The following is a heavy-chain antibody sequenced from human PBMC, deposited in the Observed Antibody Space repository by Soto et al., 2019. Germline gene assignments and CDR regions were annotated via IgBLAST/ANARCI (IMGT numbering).Heavy chain of an antibody. V-gene: IGHV3-15*01. CDR3: PTPRPGSHGYGY. J-gene: IGHJ4*02. Sequence: EVQLVESGGGLVKPGGSLRLSCAASGITLSNAWMTWVRQAPGKGREWVGRIKSKADGATTEYGSPVKDRFIISRDDSENTLDLQMNSLKTEDTAVYYCPTPRPGSHGYGYWGQGTLVTVSS. CDR1: GITLSNAW. D-gene: IGHD3-16*01. CDR2: IKSKADGATT.